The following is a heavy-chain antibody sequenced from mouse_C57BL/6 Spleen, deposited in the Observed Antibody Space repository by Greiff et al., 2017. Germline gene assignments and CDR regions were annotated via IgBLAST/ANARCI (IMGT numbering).Heavy chain of an antibody. D-gene: IGHD4-1*01. CDR1: GFTFSDYY. CDR3: AGNYAMDY. CDR2: ISNGGGST. V-gene: IGHV5-12*01. Sequence: EVKLVESGGGLVQPGGSLKLSCAASGFTFSDYYMYWVRQTPEKRLEWVAYISNGGGSTYYPDTVQGRFTISRDNAKNTLYLQMGRLKSEDTAMYYCAGNYAMDYWGQGTSVTVSS. J-gene: IGHJ4*01.